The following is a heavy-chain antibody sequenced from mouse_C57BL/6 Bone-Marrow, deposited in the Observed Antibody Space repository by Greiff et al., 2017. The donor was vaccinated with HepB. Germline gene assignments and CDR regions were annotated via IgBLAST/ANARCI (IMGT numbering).Heavy chain of an antibody. J-gene: IGHJ1*03. D-gene: IGHD1-1*01. CDR1: GYTFTSYW. CDR2: IHPNSGST. V-gene: IGHV1-64*01. CDR3: ARSPYYYGSSWYFDV. Sequence: QVQLQQPGADLVKPGASVKLSCKASGYTFTSYWMHWVKQRPGQGLEWIGMIHPNSGSTNYNEKFKSKATLTVDKSSSTAYMQLSSLTSEDSAVYYCARSPYYYGSSWYFDVWGTGTTVTVSS.